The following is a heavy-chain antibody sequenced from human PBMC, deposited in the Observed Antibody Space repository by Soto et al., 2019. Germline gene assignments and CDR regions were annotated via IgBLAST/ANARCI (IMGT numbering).Heavy chain of an antibody. Sequence: EVQLLESGGGLVQPGGSLRLSCAASGFTFSSYAMSWVRQAPGKGLEWVSAISGSGGSTYYADSVKGRFTISRDNSKNTLYLQMNSLRAEDTAVYYWASPITIWTTVGRKDDYWGQGTQVTVSS. CDR3: ASPITIWTTVGRKDDY. J-gene: IGHJ4*02. CDR1: GFTFSSYA. CDR2: ISGSGGST. D-gene: IGHD3-3*01. V-gene: IGHV3-23*01.